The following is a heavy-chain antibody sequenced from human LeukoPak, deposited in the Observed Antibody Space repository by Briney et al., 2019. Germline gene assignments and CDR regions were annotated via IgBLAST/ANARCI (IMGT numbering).Heavy chain of an antibody. J-gene: IGHJ4*02. V-gene: IGHV3-48*03. Sequence: PGGSLRLSCAASGFTFSSYEMNWVRQAPGKGLEWVSYISSSGSTIYYADSVKGRFTISRDNAKNSLYLQMNSLRAEDTAVYYCASSTSYYYDSSGYLWSWGQGTLVTVSS. CDR1: GFTFSSYE. CDR3: ASSTSYYYDSSGYLWS. D-gene: IGHD3-22*01. CDR2: ISSSGSTI.